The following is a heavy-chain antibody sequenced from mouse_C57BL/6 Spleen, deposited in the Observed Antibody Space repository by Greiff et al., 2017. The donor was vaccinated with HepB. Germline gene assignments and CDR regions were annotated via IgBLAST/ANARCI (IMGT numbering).Heavy chain of an antibody. V-gene: IGHV1-72*01. CDR2: IDPKSGGT. J-gene: IGHJ3*01. CDR1: GYTFTSYW. CDR3: ARSDYGSSPWFAY. Sequence: VQLQQPGAELVKPGASVKLSCKASGYTFTSYWMHWVKQRPGRGLEWIGRIDPKSGGTKYNEKFKSKATLTVDKPSSTAYMQLSSLTSEDSAVYYCARSDYGSSPWFAYWGQGTLVTVSA. D-gene: IGHD1-1*01.